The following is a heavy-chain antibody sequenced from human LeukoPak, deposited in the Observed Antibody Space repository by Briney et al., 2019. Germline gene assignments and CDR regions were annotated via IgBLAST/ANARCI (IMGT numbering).Heavy chain of an antibody. V-gene: IGHV4-59*01. Sequence: SETLSLTCTVSGGSISSYYWSWIRQPPGKGLEWIGYIYYSGSTNYNPSLKSRVTISVDTSKNEFSLKLSSVTAADTALYYCARDRCSSSWYGYYGMDVWGQGTTVTVSS. CDR3: ARDRCSSSWYGYYGMDV. J-gene: IGHJ6*02. D-gene: IGHD6-13*01. CDR2: IYYSGST. CDR1: GGSISSYY.